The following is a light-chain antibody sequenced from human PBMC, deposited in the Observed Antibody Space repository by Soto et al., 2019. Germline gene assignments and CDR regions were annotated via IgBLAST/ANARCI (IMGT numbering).Light chain of an antibody. V-gene: IGKV1-27*01. Sequence: DIQMTQSPSSLSASVGDRVTITCRASQGISNYLAWYQQKPGKVPKLLIYAASTLQSGVPSRFSGSGSGTDFTLTISSLQPEDVATYYCHKYNSAPQFTVGPGTKVDIK. CDR3: HKYNSAPQFT. CDR2: AAS. J-gene: IGKJ3*01. CDR1: QGISNY.